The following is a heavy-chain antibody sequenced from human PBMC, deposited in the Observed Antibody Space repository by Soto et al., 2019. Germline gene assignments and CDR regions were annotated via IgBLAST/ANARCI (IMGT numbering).Heavy chain of an antibody. J-gene: IGHJ6*02. Sequence: PGGSLRLSCSASGFTFSGYAMHWVRQAPGKGLEYVSAISSNGGSTYYADSVKGRFTISRDNSTNTLYLQMSSLRAEDTAVYYCVGDYPLGMDVWGQGTTVTVSS. CDR2: ISSNGGST. D-gene: IGHD3-10*01. CDR1: GFTFSGYA. V-gene: IGHV3-64D*06. CDR3: VGDYPLGMDV.